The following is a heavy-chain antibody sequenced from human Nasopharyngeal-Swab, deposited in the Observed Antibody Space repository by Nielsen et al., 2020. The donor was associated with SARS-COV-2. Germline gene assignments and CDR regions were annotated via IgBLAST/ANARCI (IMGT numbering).Heavy chain of an antibody. J-gene: IGHJ3*02. CDR1: GYTFTGYY. CDR2: LNPNSGGT. V-gene: IGHV1-2*04. Sequence: ASVKVSCKASGYTFTGYYIHWVRQAPGQGLEWMGWLNPNSGGTSYAQKFQGWVTMTRDTSISTAYMELSRLRSDDTAVYYCARARSGTTYNAFDIWGQGTMVTVSS. CDR3: ARARSGTTYNAFDI. D-gene: IGHD1-7*01.